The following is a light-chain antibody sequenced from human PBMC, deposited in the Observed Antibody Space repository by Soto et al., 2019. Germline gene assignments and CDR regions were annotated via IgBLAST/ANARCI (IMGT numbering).Light chain of an antibody. CDR3: QQYDILPIT. CDR1: QSISIW. Sequence: DIQMTQSPSTLSASVGDRVTITCRASQSISIWLAWYQQKPGKAPNLLIYDASNLEIGVPSRFSGSGSGTHFTFTISSLQTEDIGTYYCQQYDILPITFGRGTRLEIK. CDR2: DAS. J-gene: IGKJ5*01. V-gene: IGKV1-33*01.